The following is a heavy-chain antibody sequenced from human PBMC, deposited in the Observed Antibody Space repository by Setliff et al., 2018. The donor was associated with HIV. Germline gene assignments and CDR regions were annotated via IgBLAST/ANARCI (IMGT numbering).Heavy chain of an antibody. CDR2: IKANTDGGTT. J-gene: IGHJ6*02. CDR1: GFTFNDAW. CDR3: TTDQENNWNDYYYYGMDV. Sequence: SGGSLRLSCAGSGFTFNDAWISWVRQAPGKGLDWVGRIKANTDGGTTDYAAPVRGRFTISRDDSKNTVYLQMDSLKTEDTAIYYCTTDQENNWNDYYYYGMDVWGQGTTVTVSS. D-gene: IGHD1-20*01. V-gene: IGHV3-15*01.